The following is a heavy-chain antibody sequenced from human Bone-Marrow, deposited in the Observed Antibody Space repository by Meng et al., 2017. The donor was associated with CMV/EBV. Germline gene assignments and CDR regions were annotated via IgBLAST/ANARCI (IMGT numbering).Heavy chain of an antibody. CDR3: ARHEIGGGTMVRGVITWFDP. V-gene: IGHV4-39*01. Sequence: ESLKISCTVSGGSISSSSYYWGWIRQPPGKGLEWIGSIYYSGSTYYNPSLKSRVTISVDTSKNQFSLKLSSVTAADTAVYYCARHEIGGGTMVRGVITWFDPWGQGTLVTVSS. J-gene: IGHJ5*02. CDR2: IYYSGST. D-gene: IGHD3-10*01. CDR1: GGSISSSSYY.